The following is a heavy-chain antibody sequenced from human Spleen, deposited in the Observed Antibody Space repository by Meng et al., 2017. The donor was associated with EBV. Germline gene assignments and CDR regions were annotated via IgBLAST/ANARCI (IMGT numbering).Heavy chain of an antibody. CDR3: AKDCFGARDY. CDR2: INEDGSVI. Sequence: EEVKESGGGLVQPGGSRRLSGVGSGISAYWMHWVRQVPGKGLVWVSRINEDGSVINYADSVKGRFTISRDNAKNTVSLQMNSLRVEDTALYYCAKDCFGARDYWGQGTLVTVSS. V-gene: IGHV3-74*01. J-gene: IGHJ4*02. D-gene: IGHD1-26*01. CDR1: GISAYW.